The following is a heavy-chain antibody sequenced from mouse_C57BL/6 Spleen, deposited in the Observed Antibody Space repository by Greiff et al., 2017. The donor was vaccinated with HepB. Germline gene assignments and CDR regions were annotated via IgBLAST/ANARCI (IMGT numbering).Heavy chain of an antibody. D-gene: IGHD1-1*01. CDR1: GYTFTDYY. Sequence: EVQLQESGPVLVKPGASVKMSCKASGYTFTDYYMNWVKQSHGKSLEWIGVINPYNGGTSYNQKFKGKATLTVDKASSTDYMALNSLTSEDSAVYYCARGEYYYGSSWYFDVWGTGTTVTVAS. J-gene: IGHJ1*03. CDR2: INPYNGGT. V-gene: IGHV1-19*01. CDR3: ARGEYYYGSSWYFDV.